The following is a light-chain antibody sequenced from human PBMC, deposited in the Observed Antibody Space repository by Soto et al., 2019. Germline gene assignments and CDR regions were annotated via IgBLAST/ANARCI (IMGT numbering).Light chain of an antibody. CDR2: ADS. V-gene: IGKV3-11*01. J-gene: IGKJ5*01. CDR3: QQRYNWPIT. Sequence: ELVLTHSPPTLCVSPLDTDKLXLTASQSVSGYIGWYQQKPGQAPRLLIYADSNRATGIPARFSGSGSGTDFTLTISSLEPEDFSVYYCQQRYNWPITFGQGTRLEIK. CDR1: QSVSGY.